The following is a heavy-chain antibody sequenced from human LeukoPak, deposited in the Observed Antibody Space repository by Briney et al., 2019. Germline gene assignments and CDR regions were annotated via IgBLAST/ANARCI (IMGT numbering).Heavy chain of an antibody. Sequence: PSETLSLTCAVSGYSISTGYYWGWVRQPPGKGLEWIGNSYHSGTSYYHPSLKSRVSISVGTSKNQFSLKLRSVTAADTAVYYCARKYGSNAGYFDYWGQGALVTVSS. CDR2: SYHSGTS. D-gene: IGHD4-23*01. CDR3: ARKYGSNAGYFDY. V-gene: IGHV4-38-2*01. CDR1: GYSISTGYY. J-gene: IGHJ4*02.